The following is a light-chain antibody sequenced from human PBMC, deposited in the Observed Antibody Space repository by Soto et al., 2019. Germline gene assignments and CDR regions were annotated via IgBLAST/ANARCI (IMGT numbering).Light chain of an antibody. CDR2: WAS. Sequence: DIVMTQSPDSLAVSLGERATINCKSSQSVLHSPTNNNYLAWYQKKPGQPPKLLIYWASTRESGVPDRFSGSGSGTDFTLTITRLQAEDAAVYYCHQYYSIPRTFGQGTKVEIK. CDR1: QSVLHSPTNNNY. CDR3: HQYYSIPRT. J-gene: IGKJ1*01. V-gene: IGKV4-1*01.